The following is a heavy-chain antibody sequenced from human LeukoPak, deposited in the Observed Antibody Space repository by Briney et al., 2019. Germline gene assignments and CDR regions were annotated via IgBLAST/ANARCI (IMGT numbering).Heavy chain of an antibody. CDR1: GGSISSAGYY. Sequence: PSETLSLTCTVSGGSISSAGYYWSWIRQPPGKGLEWIGYSYYSGSTYYNPSLKSRVTISVDRSQNQFSLKLSSVTAADTAVYYCASATDYVANWFDPWGQGTLVTVSS. J-gene: IGHJ5*02. D-gene: IGHD4-17*01. CDR2: SYYSGST. CDR3: ASATDYVANWFDP. V-gene: IGHV4-30-2*01.